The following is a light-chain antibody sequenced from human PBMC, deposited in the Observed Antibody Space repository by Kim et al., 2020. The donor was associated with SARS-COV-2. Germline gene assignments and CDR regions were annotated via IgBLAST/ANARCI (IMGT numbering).Light chain of an antibody. J-gene: IGLJ2*01. CDR2: DTN. V-gene: IGLV7-46*01. CDR1: TGAVTSGHF. CDR3: LLFYSGVRV. Sequence: PGGSVTLTCASRTGAVTSGHFPYWFQQKTGQVATTLIYDTNNFHSWTPARFSGSILGGKAALTLSGAQPEDEAEYYCLLFYSGVRVFGGGTQLTV.